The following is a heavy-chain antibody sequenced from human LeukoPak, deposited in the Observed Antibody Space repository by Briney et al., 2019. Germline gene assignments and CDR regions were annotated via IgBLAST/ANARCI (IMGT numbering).Heavy chain of an antibody. CDR3: ARGGGLDV. CDR1: GFTFSSYW. D-gene: IGHD3-16*01. Sequence: GGSLRLSCAASGFTFSSYWMNWARQAPGKGLEWVACINHNGNVNYYVDSVKGRFTISRDNAKNSLYLQMSNLRAEDTAVYFCARGGGLDVWGQGATVTVSS. CDR2: INHNGNVN. V-gene: IGHV3-7*03. J-gene: IGHJ6*02.